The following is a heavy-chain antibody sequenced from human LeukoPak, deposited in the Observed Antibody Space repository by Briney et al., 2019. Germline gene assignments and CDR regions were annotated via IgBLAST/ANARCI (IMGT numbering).Heavy chain of an antibody. J-gene: IGHJ4*02. D-gene: IGHD2-15*01. Sequence: GSLRLSCAASGFTFSSYAMTWGRQAPGKGLEWVSVISGSGGRTYYADSVKGRFTISRGNSKNTLYLQMSSLRAEDTAVYYCAKDRGGGNLDFDYWGQGTLVTVSS. CDR3: AKDRGGGNLDFDY. CDR2: ISGSGGRT. V-gene: IGHV3-23*01. CDR1: GFTFSSYA.